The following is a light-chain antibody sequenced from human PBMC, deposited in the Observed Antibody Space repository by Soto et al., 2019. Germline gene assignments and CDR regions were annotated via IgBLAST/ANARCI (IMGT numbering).Light chain of an antibody. CDR2: KAS. CDR1: QSISTW. CDR3: QQYNTYPLT. V-gene: IGKV1-5*03. Sequence: DIQMTQSPSTLSAYVGDRVTITCRASQSISTWLAWYQQKPGKVPKLLIYKASNLEGGVPSRFSGSGSGTEFNITISSLQPDDFATYYCQQYNTYPLTFGGGTKVDIK. J-gene: IGKJ4*02.